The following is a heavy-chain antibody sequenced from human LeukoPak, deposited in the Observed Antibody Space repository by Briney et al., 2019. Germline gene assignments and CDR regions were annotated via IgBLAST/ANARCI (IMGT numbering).Heavy chain of an antibody. CDR1: GGSISSYY. Sequence: PSETLSLTCTVSGGSISSYYWSWIRQPPGKGLEWIGYIYYSGRTNYNPSLKSRVTISVDTSKNQFSLKLSSVTAADTAVYYCARVGATTFDYWGQGTLVTVSS. CDR3: ARVGATTFDY. J-gene: IGHJ4*02. V-gene: IGHV4-59*01. CDR2: IYYSGRT. D-gene: IGHD1-26*01.